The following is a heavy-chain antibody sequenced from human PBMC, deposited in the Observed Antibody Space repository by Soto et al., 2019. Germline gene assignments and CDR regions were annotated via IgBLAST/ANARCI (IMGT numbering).Heavy chain of an antibody. J-gene: IGHJ4*02. CDR2: INSDWSST. CDR3: VRTSLVVAAATREDY. Sequence: ELQLVESGGGLVQPGESLRLSCAASGFTFSSYWMHWVRQAPGKGLVWVSRINSDWSSTSSAGSVKGRFTISRDNAKNTMYLQMNSLRAEDTAVYYCVRTSLVVAAATREDYWGQGTLVTVSS. D-gene: IGHD2-15*01. CDR1: GFTFSSYW. V-gene: IGHV3-74*01.